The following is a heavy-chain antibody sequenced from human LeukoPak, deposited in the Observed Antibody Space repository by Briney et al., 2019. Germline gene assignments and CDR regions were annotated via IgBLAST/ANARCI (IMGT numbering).Heavy chain of an antibody. CDR1: GYTFTGYH. V-gene: IGHV1-2*04. J-gene: IGHJ3*02. CDR2: INPKSGGT. D-gene: IGHD1-26*01. Sequence: ASVKVSCKASGYTFTGYHIHWVRQAPGQGLEWMGWINPKSGGTNYAQKFEGWVTMTRDTSMSTVYMELSRLKSDDTAVYYCARDSGWEVVLYASEIWGQGTMVTVSS. CDR3: ARDSGWEVVLYASEI.